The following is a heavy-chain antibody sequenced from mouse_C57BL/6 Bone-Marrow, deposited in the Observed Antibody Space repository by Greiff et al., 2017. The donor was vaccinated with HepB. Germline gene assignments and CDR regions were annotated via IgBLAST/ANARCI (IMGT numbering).Heavy chain of an antibody. CDR1: GYSFTGYY. CDR3: ARAETGTRYFDV. Sequence: VQLQQSGPELVKPGASVKISCKASGYSFTGYYMHWVKQSSEKSLEWIGEINPSTGGTSYNQKFKGKATLTVDKSSSTAYMQLKSLTSEDSAVYYCARAETGTRYFDVWGTGTTVTVSS. V-gene: IGHV1-43*01. J-gene: IGHJ1*03. CDR2: INPSTGGT. D-gene: IGHD4-1*01.